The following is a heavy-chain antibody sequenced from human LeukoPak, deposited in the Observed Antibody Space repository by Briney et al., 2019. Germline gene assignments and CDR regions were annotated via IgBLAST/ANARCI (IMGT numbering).Heavy chain of an antibody. V-gene: IGHV1-24*01. Sequence: ASVKVSCKVSGYTLTEVSMHWVRQAPGKGLEWMGGFDPEDGETIYAQKFKGRVTMTEDTSTDTAYMELSSLRSEDTAVYYCATLTPRSYYYDSRIDYWGQGTLVTVSS. CDR3: ATLTPRSYYYDSRIDY. J-gene: IGHJ4*02. D-gene: IGHD3-22*01. CDR1: GYTLTEVS. CDR2: FDPEDGET.